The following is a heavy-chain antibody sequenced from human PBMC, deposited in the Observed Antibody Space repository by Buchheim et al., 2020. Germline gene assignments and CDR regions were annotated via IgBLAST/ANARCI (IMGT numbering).Heavy chain of an antibody. CDR2: IYYSGST. V-gene: IGHV4-59*01. CDR3: ARVGRPRSYYYYYGMDV. J-gene: IGHJ6*02. Sequence: QVQLQESGPGLVKPSETLSLTCTVSGGSISSYYWSWIRQPPGKGLEWIGYIYYSGSTNYNPSLKSRVTISVDTSKNQFSLKLSSVTAADTAVYYCARVGRPRSYYYYYGMDVWGQGTT. CDR1: GGSISSYY.